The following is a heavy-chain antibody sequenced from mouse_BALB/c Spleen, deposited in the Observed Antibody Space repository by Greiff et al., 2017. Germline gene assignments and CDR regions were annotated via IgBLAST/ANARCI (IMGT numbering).Heavy chain of an antibody. V-gene: IGHV5-6-3*01. CDR3: ARDRFNYPDY. CDR2: INSNGGST. CDR1: GFTFSSYG. J-gene: IGHJ2*01. Sequence: EVQRVESGGGLVQPGGSLKLSCAASGFTFSSYGMSWDRQTPDKRLELVATINSNGGSTYYPDSVKGRFTISRDNAKNTLYLQMSSLKSEDTAMYYCARDRFNYPDYWGQGTTLTVSS.